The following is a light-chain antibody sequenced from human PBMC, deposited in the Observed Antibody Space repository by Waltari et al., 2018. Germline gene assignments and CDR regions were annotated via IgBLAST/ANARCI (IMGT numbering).Light chain of an antibody. CDR2: EVT. Sequence: QSALTQPAAVSGSPGQSIAIPCIGTSSVVGANNVLSWYQQHPGRAPKLMIHEVTKRPSGVSTRLSGSKSGNTASLTISGLQAEDEANYYCCSYTSIGPVLIGGGTKVTVL. CDR3: CSYTSIGPVL. J-gene: IGLJ2*01. V-gene: IGLV2-23*02. CDR1: SSVVGANNV.